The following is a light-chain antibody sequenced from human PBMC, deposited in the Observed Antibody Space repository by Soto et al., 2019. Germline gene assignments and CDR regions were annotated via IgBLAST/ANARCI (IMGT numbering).Light chain of an antibody. CDR3: QQYHSYPRA. CDR1: QDIGTY. V-gene: IGKV1-8*01. J-gene: IGKJ5*01. Sequence: AIRRTQSPSSVSAARRYRFSMTCQSTQDIGTYLAWYQQIPGKATKLLIYDASTLQTGVPSRFSGSGSGTDFTLTISSLQPQDFATYYCQQYHSYPRAFGQGRLLEIK. CDR2: DAS.